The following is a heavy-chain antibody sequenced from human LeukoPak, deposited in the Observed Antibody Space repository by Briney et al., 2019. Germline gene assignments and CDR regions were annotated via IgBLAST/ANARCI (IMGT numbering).Heavy chain of an antibody. CDR3: VGGYGSAPYNWFDP. D-gene: IGHD3-10*01. CDR1: GGSISSYY. V-gene: IGHV4-59*01. CDR2: IYYSGRT. Sequence: PSETLSLTCTVSGGSISSYYWSWIRQPPGKGLEWIGYIYYSGRTNYNPSLKSRVTISVDTSKNQFSLKLSSVTAADTAVYYCVGGYGSAPYNWFDPWGQGTLVTVSS. J-gene: IGHJ5*02.